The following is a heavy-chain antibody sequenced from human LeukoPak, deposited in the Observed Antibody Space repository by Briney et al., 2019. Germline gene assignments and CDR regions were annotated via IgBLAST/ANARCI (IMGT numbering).Heavy chain of an antibody. CDR2: IRYDGSNK. D-gene: IGHD3-9*01. CDR3: AKDPRYDILTGPGPFDY. Sequence: GGSLRLSCAASGFTFSSYGMHWVRQAPGKGLEWVAFIRYDGSNKYYADSVKGRFTISRDNSKNTLYLQMNSLRAEDTAVYYCAKDPRYDILTGPGPFDYWGQGTLVTVSS. CDR1: GFTFSSYG. V-gene: IGHV3-30*02. J-gene: IGHJ4*02.